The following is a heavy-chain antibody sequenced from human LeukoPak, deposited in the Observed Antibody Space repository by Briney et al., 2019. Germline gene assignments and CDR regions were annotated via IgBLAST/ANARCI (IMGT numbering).Heavy chain of an antibody. CDR3: ARGRIAAAGTPYADY. V-gene: IGHV3-21*01. D-gene: IGHD6-13*01. CDR1: GFTFSSYS. Sequence: GGSLRLSCAASGFTFSSYSMNWVRQAPGKGLEWVSSISSSSSYIYYADSVEGRFTISRDNAKNSLYLQMNSLRAEDTAVYYCARGRIAAAGTPYADYWGQGTLVTVSS. CDR2: ISSSSSYI. J-gene: IGHJ4*02.